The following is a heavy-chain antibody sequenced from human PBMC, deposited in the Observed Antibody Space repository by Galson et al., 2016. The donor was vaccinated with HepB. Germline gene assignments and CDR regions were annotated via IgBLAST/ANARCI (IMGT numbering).Heavy chain of an antibody. CDR1: GFSFGLFA. J-gene: IGHJ4*02. CDR2: ISADGGLT. D-gene: IGHD2-2*01. Sequence: SLRLSCAASGFSFGLFAMHWVRQVPGKGLEWVALISADGGLTVYADSVKGRFTISRDNSRNSLFLQMNSLKVEDTALYYCAKDDECPSYYFDHWGLGTLVTVSS. CDR3: AKDDECPSYYFDH. V-gene: IGHV3-43*02.